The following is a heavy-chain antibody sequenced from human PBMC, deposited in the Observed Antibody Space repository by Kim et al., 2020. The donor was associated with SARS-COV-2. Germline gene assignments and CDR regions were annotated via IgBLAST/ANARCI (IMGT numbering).Heavy chain of an antibody. V-gene: IGHV3-66*01. CDR2: IHSDGRT. J-gene: IGHJ4*02. CDR1: GLTVSSNF. Sequence: GGSLRLSCAVSGLTVSSNFFSWVRQAPGKGLEWVAIIHSDGRTQYSDSVQGRFTLSRDTSKNSLFLQMNSLRDEDTAVFFCARVASSSIDYWGQGTLVTV. CDR3: ARVASSSIDY. D-gene: IGHD3-10*01.